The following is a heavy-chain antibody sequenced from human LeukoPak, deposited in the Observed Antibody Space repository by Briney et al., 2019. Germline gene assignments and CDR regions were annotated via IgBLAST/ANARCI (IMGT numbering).Heavy chain of an antibody. J-gene: IGHJ3*02. D-gene: IGHD5-18*01. Sequence: ASVKVSCKASGGTFSSYAISWVRQAPGQGLEWMGGIIPIFGTANYAQKFQGRVTITADESTSTAYMELSSLRSEDTAVYYCARDRDTAMVTYDAFDIWGQGTMVTVSS. V-gene: IGHV1-69*01. CDR2: IIPIFGTA. CDR3: ARDRDTAMVTYDAFDI. CDR1: GGTFSSYA.